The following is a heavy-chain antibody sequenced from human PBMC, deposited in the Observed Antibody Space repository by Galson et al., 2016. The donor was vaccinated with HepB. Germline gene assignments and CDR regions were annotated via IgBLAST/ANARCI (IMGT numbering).Heavy chain of an antibody. Sequence: SLRLSCAASGFTFSNYWMSWVRQAPGKGLEWVANIKYDGSEEYSVDSVKGRFTISRDNAKNSLYLHMSTLRAEDTAVYYCARDASDWNDELGSFDYWGPGTLVTVSS. CDR1: GFTFSNYW. CDR3: ARDASDWNDELGSFDY. D-gene: IGHD1-1*01. V-gene: IGHV3-7*03. J-gene: IGHJ4*02. CDR2: IKYDGSEE.